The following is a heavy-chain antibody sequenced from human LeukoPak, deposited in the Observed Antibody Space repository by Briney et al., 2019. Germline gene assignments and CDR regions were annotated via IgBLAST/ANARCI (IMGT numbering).Heavy chain of an antibody. V-gene: IGHV1-69*13. J-gene: IGHJ4*02. CDR1: GGTFSSYA. CDR2: IIPIFGTA. Sequence: SVKVSCKASGGTFSSYAISWVRQAPGQGLEWMGGIIPIFGTANYAQKFQGRVTITADESTSTAYMELSSLRSEDTAVYYCAMSGYSSSSYFDYWGQGTLVTVSS. CDR3: AMSGYSSSSYFDY. D-gene: IGHD6-6*01.